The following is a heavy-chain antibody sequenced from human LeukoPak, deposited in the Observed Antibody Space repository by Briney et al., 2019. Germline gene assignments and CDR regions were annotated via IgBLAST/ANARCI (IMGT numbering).Heavy chain of an antibody. D-gene: IGHD6-6*01. CDR3: AREYSSFRYFDY. J-gene: IGHJ4*02. Sequence: GGSLRLSCAASGFTFSSYGMHWVRQAPGKGLEWVAVIWYDGSNKYYADSVKGRFTISRDNSKNTLYLQMNSPRAEDTAVYYCAREYSSFRYFDYWGQGTLVTVSS. CDR2: IWYDGSNK. V-gene: IGHV3-33*01. CDR1: GFTFSSYG.